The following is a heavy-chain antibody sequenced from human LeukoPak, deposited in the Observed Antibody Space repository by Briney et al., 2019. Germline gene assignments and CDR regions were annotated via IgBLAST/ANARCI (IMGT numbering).Heavy chain of an antibody. J-gene: IGHJ4*02. CDR2: INSDGSST. Sequence: GGSLRLSCAASGFTFSSYWMHWVRQAPGKGLVWVSRINSDGSSTSYADSVKGRFTISRDNAKNTLYLQMNSLRAEDTAVYYCARGGALGATIVYWGQGTLVTVSS. V-gene: IGHV3-74*01. CDR3: ARGGALGATIVY. D-gene: IGHD1-26*01. CDR1: GFTFSSYW.